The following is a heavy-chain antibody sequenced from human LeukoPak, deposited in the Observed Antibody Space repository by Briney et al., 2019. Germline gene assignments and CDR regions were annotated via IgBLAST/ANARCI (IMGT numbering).Heavy chain of an antibody. D-gene: IGHD2-15*01. Sequence: GGSLRLSCAASGFTFSSYAMSWVRQAPGKGLEWVSAISGSGESTYDKDSVKGRFSISRDNSKNTLYLQMNSLRAEDTAVYHCARQLGYCSGGNCYFDLWGQGALDTVSS. V-gene: IGHV3-23*01. CDR3: ARQLGYCSGGNCYFDL. J-gene: IGHJ4*02. CDR1: GFTFSSYA. CDR2: ISGSGEST.